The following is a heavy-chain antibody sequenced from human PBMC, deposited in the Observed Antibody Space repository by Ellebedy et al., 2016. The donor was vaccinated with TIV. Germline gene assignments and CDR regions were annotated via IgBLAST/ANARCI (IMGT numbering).Heavy chain of an antibody. Sequence: GESLKISXAASGFTFSDYYMSWIRQAPGKGLEWVSYISSSGSTIYYADSVKGRFTISRDNAKNSLYLQMNSLRAEDTAVYYCARVRGVIIRGLPDYWGQGTLVTVSS. CDR1: GFTFSDYY. D-gene: IGHD3-10*01. CDR3: ARVRGVIIRGLPDY. V-gene: IGHV3-11*01. J-gene: IGHJ4*02. CDR2: ISSSGSTI.